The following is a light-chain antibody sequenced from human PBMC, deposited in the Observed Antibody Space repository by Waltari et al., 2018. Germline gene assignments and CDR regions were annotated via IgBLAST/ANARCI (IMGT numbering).Light chain of an antibody. CDR3: TSYTTTSTLVL. J-gene: IGLJ2*01. V-gene: IGLV2-14*02. Sequence: QRGAPKLSIYGCTVRPSGISIRFSGSKAGNTASLTISGLRAEDESYYYCTSYTTTSTLVLFGGGTKLTVL. CDR2: GCT.